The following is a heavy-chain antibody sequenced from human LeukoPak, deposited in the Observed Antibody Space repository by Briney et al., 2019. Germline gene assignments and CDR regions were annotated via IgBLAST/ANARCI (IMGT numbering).Heavy chain of an antibody. CDR1: GFSLSSYW. Sequence: GGSLRLSCAASGFSLSSYWMTWVRQAPGKGLEWVSYVSSSSSSINYADSVKGRFTISRDNAQNSLYLQMNSLRGDDTAVYYCARGGAARPDYWGQGTLVTVSS. CDR2: VSSSSSSI. D-gene: IGHD6-6*01. J-gene: IGHJ4*02. CDR3: ARGGAARPDY. V-gene: IGHV3-21*06.